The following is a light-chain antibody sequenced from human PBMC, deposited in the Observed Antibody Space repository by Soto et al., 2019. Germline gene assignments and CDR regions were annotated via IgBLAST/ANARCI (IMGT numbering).Light chain of an antibody. CDR3: QQYNSWPLT. V-gene: IGKV3-11*01. Sequence: EIVLTQSPATLSLSPGERATLSCRASQSVSSYLAWYQQKPGQAPRLLIYDASNRATGIPARFSGSGSWTEFTLTISSLQSEDFAVYYCQQYNSWPLTFGGGTKVDIK. CDR1: QSVSSY. J-gene: IGKJ4*01. CDR2: DAS.